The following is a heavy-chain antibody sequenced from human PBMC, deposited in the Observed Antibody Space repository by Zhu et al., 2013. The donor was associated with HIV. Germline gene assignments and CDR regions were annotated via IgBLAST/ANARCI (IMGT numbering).Heavy chain of an antibody. D-gene: IGHD5-18*01. CDR2: INPSGGST. CDR3: ARGRRGYSYGLNWFDP. V-gene: IGHV1-46*01. CDR1: GYTFTSYA. Sequence: QVHLVQSGPELKKPGASVRISCKASGYTFTSYALAWVRQAPGQGLEWMGIINPSGGSTSYAQKFQGRVTMTRDTSTSTVYMELSSLRSEDTAVYYCARGRRGYSYGLNWFDPWGQGTLVTVSS. J-gene: IGHJ5*02.